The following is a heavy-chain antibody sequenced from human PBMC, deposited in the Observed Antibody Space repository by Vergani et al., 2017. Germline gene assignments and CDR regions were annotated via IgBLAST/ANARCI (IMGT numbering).Heavy chain of an antibody. D-gene: IGHD3-16*01. CDR1: GFTFNQYG. V-gene: IGHV3-33*01. CDR3: ARGLRLVYTRFYP. CDR2: KWYDGNNK. J-gene: IGHJ5*02. Sequence: QVQLVESGGGVVQPGRSLRLSCAASGFTFNQYGMHWVRQAPGKGLEWVAVKWYDGNNKHYADSVKGRFTIARDNSKSTMYLQMNSLRDEDTGVYYCARGLRLVYTRFYPWGQGTLVTVSS.